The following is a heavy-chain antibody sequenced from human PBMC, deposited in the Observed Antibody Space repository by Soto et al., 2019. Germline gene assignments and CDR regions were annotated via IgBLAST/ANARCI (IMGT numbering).Heavy chain of an antibody. Sequence: EVQLVESGGGFVQPGGSLRLSCSASGLTFTTFSMNWVRQAPGKGLEWVSYMHSSRPTIFYADSVKGRFTISRDNAKNSLYLQMPSLRVEDTALYYCARGNYCDGDRCNDGPNWFGPWGQGTLVTVSS. D-gene: IGHD2-21*01. V-gene: IGHV3-48*01. CDR3: ARGNYCDGDRCNDGPNWFGP. CDR1: GLTFTTFS. J-gene: IGHJ5*02. CDR2: MHSSRPTI.